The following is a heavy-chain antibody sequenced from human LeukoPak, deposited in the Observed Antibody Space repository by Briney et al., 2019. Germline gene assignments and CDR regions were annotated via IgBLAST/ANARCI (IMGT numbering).Heavy chain of an antibody. CDR3: ARRGITMVRGVPTGFDY. V-gene: IGHV1-18*01. J-gene: IGHJ4*02. D-gene: IGHD3-10*01. CDR2: ISAYNGNT. Sequence: ASVKVSCKASGYTFTSYGINWVRQAPGQGPEWMGWISAYNGNTNYAQKLQGRVTMTTDTSTSTAYMELRSLRSDDTAVYYCARRGITMVRGVPTGFDYWGQGTLVTVSS. CDR1: GYTFTSYG.